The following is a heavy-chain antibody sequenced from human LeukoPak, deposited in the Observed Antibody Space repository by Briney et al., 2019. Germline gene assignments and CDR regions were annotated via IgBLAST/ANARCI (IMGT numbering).Heavy chain of an antibody. CDR2: IRYDGSNK. V-gene: IGHV3-30*02. Sequence: GGSLRLSCAASGFTFSSYGMHWVRQAPGKGLEWVAFIRYDGSNKYYADSVKGRFTISRDNSKNTLYLQMNGLRAEDTAVYYCATRGDSPQWYFDLWGRGTLVTVSS. CDR1: GFTFSSYG. D-gene: IGHD2-21*01. CDR3: ATRGDSPQWYFDL. J-gene: IGHJ2*01.